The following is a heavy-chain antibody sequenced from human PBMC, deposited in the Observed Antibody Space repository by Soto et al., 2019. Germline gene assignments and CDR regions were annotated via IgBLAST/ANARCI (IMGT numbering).Heavy chain of an antibody. CDR3: TTDLNSAAATIYWFDP. D-gene: IGHD6-13*01. J-gene: IGHJ5*02. CDR1: GFTFSNAW. V-gene: IGHV3-15*01. CDR2: IKSKTDGGTT. Sequence: GGSLRLSCAASGFTFSNAWMSWVRQAPGKGLEWVGRIKSKTDGGTTDYAAPVKGRFTISRDDSKNTLYLQMNSLKTEDTAVYYCTTDLNSAAATIYWFDPWGQGTLVTVSS.